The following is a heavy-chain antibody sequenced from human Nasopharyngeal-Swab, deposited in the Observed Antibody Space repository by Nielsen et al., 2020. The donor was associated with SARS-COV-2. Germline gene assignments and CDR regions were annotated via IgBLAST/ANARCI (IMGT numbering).Heavy chain of an antibody. D-gene: IGHD3-9*01. CDR2: IYTSGST. Sequence: GSLRLSCAASGFTFSSYAMTWIRQPAGKGLEWIGRIYTSGSTNYNPSLKSRVTISVDTSKNQFSLKLSSVTAADTAVYYCARDPSSYYDILTGYGGDAFDIWGQGTMVTVSS. J-gene: IGHJ3*02. CDR1: GFTFSSYA. V-gene: IGHV4-4*07. CDR3: ARDPSSYYDILTGYGGDAFDI.